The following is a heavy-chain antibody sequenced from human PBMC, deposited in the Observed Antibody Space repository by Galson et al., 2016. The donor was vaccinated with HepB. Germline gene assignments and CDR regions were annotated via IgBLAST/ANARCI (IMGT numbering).Heavy chain of an antibody. Sequence: SVKVSCKASGYTFETHGMQWVRQAPGQSLEWMGWIEAGNGNTKYAQKFQGRVTITRDTSASTAYMELSSLTSEDTAVYYCARDVGTQLWPTQLCWFDPWGQGTLVTVSS. CDR3: ARDVGTQLWPTQLCWFDP. CDR1: GYTFETHG. CDR2: IEAGNGNT. D-gene: IGHD5-18*01. J-gene: IGHJ5*02. V-gene: IGHV1-3*01.